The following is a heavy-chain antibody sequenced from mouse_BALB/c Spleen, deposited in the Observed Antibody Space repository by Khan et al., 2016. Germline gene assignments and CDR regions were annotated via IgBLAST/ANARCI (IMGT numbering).Heavy chain of an antibody. CDR2: IWTGGNT. CDR1: GFSLTNYG. CDR3: ARNYRIYYGNTWFAY. D-gene: IGHD2-1*01. Sequence: QVQLKESGPGLVQPSQSLSITCTVSGFSLTNYGVHWVRQSPGKGLEWLGVIWTGGNTDSNAAFKSSLSISKDNSKSQVFFKMNSLQADDTAIYYCARNYRIYYGNTWFAYWGQGTLVTVSA. J-gene: IGHJ3*01. V-gene: IGHV2-4-1*01.